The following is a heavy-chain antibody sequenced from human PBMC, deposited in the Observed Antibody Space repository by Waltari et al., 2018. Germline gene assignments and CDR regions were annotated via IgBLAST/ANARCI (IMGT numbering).Heavy chain of an antibody. Sequence: EVQLVESGGGLVQPGGSRRRSCAASGFPLSNYWMKWVRQAPGKGLEWMANIKTDGGEEYYVDSVRGRFTISRDNAKNLLFLQMDSLRPEDTAVYYCARDQWFGFDIWGQGTMVTVSS. V-gene: IGHV3-7*01. J-gene: IGHJ3*02. CDR2: IKTDGGEE. CDR1: GFPLSNYW. D-gene: IGHD3-22*01. CDR3: ARDQWFGFDI.